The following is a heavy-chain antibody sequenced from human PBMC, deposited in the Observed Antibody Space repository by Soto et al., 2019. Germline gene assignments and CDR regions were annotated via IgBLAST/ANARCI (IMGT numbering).Heavy chain of an antibody. V-gene: IGHV1-69*02. D-gene: IGHD3-10*01. CDR1: GGTFSSST. Sequence: QVQLVQSGAEVKKPGSSVKVSCKASGGTFSSSTISWVRQAPGQGLEWMGRIIPILGIANYAQKFQGRVTITADKSTSTAYMELSSLRSEDTAVYYCARASMVRGGPPPPDWGQGTLVTVSS. J-gene: IGHJ4*02. CDR3: ARASMVRGGPPPPD. CDR2: IIPILGIA.